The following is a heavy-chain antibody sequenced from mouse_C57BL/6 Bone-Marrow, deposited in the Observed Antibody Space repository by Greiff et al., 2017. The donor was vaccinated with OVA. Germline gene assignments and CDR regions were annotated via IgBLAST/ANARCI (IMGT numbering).Heavy chain of an antibody. CDR3: AREGQYGSSYFDY. CDR1: GYAFSSSW. J-gene: IGHJ2*01. CDR2: IYPGDGDT. Sequence: QVQLKQSGPELVKPGASVKISCKASGYAFSSSWMNWVKQRPGKGLEWIGRIYPGDGDTNYNGKFKGKATLTADKSSSTAYMQLSSLTSEDSAVYFCAREGQYGSSYFDYWGQGTTLTVSS. V-gene: IGHV1-82*01. D-gene: IGHD1-1*01.